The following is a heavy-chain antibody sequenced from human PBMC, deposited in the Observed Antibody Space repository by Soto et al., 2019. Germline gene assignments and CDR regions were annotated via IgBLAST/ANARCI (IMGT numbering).Heavy chain of an antibody. CDR3: ARDPYYDFWSGPMDV. V-gene: IGHV3-48*02. J-gene: IGHJ6*02. Sequence: GGSLRLSCAASGFTFSSYSMNRVRQAPGKGLEWVSYISSSSSTIYYADSVKGRFTISRDNAKNSLYLQMNSLRDEDTAVYYCARDPYYDFWSGPMDVWGQGTTVTVSS. CDR1: GFTFSSYS. D-gene: IGHD3-3*01. CDR2: ISSSSSTI.